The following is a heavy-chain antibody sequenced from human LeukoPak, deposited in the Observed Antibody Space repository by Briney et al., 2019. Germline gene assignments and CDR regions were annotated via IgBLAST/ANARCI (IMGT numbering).Heavy chain of an antibody. Sequence: SETLSLTCTVSGGSISSSSYYWGWIRQPPAKGMEWIGSIYDSGSTYYNPSLKSRVTISVDTSKNQFSLKVSSVTAADTAVYYCARRLIVGASVFGYYYMDVWGKGTTVTVSS. D-gene: IGHD1-26*01. J-gene: IGHJ6*03. V-gene: IGHV4-39*07. CDR1: GGSISSSSYY. CDR3: ARRLIVGASVFGYYYMDV. CDR2: IYDSGST.